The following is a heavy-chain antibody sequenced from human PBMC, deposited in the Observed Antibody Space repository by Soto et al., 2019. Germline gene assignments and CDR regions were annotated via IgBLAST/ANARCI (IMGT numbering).Heavy chain of an antibody. Sequence: GGSLRLSCAGSGFTFSMYWMHWVRQVPGKGPVWVARIYNDGTYADYADSVKGRFTISRDNAKDTLYLQMNDLRAEDSALYHCTRGPRATSAGTSAHWGQGTLVTVSS. CDR1: GFTFSMYW. CDR3: TRGPRATSAGTSAH. D-gene: IGHD6-13*01. V-gene: IGHV3-74*01. CDR2: IYNDGTYA. J-gene: IGHJ4*02.